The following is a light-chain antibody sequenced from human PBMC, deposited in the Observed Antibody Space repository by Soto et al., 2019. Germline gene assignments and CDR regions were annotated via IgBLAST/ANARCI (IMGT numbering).Light chain of an antibody. V-gene: IGLV2-14*01. J-gene: IGLJ1*01. Sequence: QSALTQPASVSGSPGQSVTISCTGPRSDIGDSNFISWYQHSPGKAPRLLIYEVNNRPSGVSRRFSGSKAGNTASLTISGLLEDDEADYFCASFRRGTILVFGNGTKVTGL. CDR2: EVN. CDR3: ASFRRGTILV. CDR1: RSDIGDSNF.